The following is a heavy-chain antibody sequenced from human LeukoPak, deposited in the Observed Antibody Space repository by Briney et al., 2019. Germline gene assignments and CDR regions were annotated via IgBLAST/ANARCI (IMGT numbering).Heavy chain of an antibody. D-gene: IGHD5-18*01. J-gene: IGHJ6*02. V-gene: IGHV5-51*01. CDR3: ARQRIQLLGNYGMDV. Sequence: GESLKISCKGSGYSFTSYWIGWVRQMPGKGLEWMGIIYPGDSDTRYSPSFQGQVTISADKSISTAYLQWSSLKASGTAMYYCARQRIQLLGNYGMDVWGQGTTVTVSS. CDR2: IYPGDSDT. CDR1: GYSFTSYW.